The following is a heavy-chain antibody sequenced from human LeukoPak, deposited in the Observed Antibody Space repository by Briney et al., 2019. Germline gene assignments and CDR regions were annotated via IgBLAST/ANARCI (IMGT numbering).Heavy chain of an antibody. CDR2: TWYDGSHK. CDR1: GFTFSTYG. CDR3: ARGGHCSTTSCSNYDGMGV. V-gene: IGHV3-33*01. Sequence: GRSLRLSCAASGFTFSTYGMHWVRQAPSKGLEWVSATWYDGSHKYYADSVKGRFTISRDNSKNTLYLQMYSLRADDTGVYFCARGGHCSTTSCSNYDGMGVWGQGTTLTVSS. D-gene: IGHD2-2*01. J-gene: IGHJ6*02.